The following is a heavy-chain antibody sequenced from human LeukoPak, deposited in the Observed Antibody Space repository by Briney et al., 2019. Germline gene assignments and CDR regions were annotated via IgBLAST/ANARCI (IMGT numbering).Heavy chain of an antibody. Sequence: GGSLRLSCVASGFTFSSHGMIWVRQAPGKGLEWVSAISGSGGSTYYADSVKGRFTISRDNSKNTLYLQMNSLRAEETAVYYCAKFVAFFPKYYFDYWGQGTLVTVSS. CDR3: AKFVAFFPKYYFDY. V-gene: IGHV3-23*01. J-gene: IGHJ4*02. CDR1: GFTFSSHG. D-gene: IGHD2/OR15-2a*01. CDR2: ISGSGGST.